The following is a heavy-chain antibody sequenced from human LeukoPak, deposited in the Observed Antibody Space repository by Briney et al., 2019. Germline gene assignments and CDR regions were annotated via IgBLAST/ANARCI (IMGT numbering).Heavy chain of an antibody. CDR3: ARQVGNIVVVPAAIY. J-gene: IGHJ4*02. CDR1: GYSISSGYY. Sequence: KPSETLSLTCTVSGYSISSGYYWGWIRQPLGKGLEWIGSIYHSGSTYYNPSLKSRVTISVDKSKNQFSLKLSSVTAADTAVYYCARQVGNIVVVPAAIYWGQGTLVTVSS. D-gene: IGHD2-2*01. V-gene: IGHV4-38-2*02. CDR2: IYHSGST.